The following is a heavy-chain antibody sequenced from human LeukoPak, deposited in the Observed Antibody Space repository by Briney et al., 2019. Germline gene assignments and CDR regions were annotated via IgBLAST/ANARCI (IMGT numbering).Heavy chain of an antibody. CDR1: GGSISSGGYY. CDR3: ARVGGDFWSGYSNWFDP. V-gene: IGHV4-31*03. D-gene: IGHD3-3*01. CDR2: IYYSGST. J-gene: IGHJ5*02. Sequence: SETLSLTCTVSGGSISSGGYYWSWIRQHPGEGLEWIGYIYYSGSTYYNPSLKSRVTISVDTSKNQFSLKLSSVTAADTAVYYCARVGGDFWSGYSNWFDPWGQGTLVTVSS.